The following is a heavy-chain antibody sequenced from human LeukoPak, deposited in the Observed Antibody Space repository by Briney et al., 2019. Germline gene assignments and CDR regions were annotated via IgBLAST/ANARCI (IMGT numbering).Heavy chain of an antibody. CDR1: GYSVTSGYY. V-gene: IGHV4-38-2*01. CDR2: ISYSGYT. CDR3: ARAWRDSSGWHVDYYYYYMDV. D-gene: IGHD6-19*01. Sequence: SETLSLTCAVSGYSVTSGYYWGWIRQPPGKGLERIGSISYSGYTYYNPSLTGRVTISVDTSKNQFSLKLSSVTAADTAVYYCARAWRDSSGWHVDYYYYYMDVWGKGTTVTVSS. J-gene: IGHJ6*03.